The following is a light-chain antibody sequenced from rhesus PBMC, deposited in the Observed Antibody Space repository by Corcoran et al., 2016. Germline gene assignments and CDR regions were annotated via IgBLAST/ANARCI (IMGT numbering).Light chain of an antibody. J-gene: IGLJ1*01. Sequence: QAAPTQSPSVSGSPGQSVTISCTGTSSDIGANNRVSWYQQSPGKAPKLMIYDVNKRPSGVSDRFSGSKSGSTASLTISGLQADDEADYYCSSYGSGSTYIFGDGTRLTVL. V-gene: IGLV2-13*03. CDR1: SSDIGANNR. CDR3: SSYGSGSTYI. CDR2: DVN.